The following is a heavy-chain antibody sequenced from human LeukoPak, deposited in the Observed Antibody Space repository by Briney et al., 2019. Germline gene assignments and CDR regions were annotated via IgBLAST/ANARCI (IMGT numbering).Heavy chain of an antibody. V-gene: IGHV4-39*07. Sequence: SETLSLTCTVSGGSISSSSYYWGWIRQPPGKGLEWIGSIYHSGSTYYNPSLKSRVTISVDTSKNQFSLKLSSVTAADTAVYYCARSSYSSGWWGGLAFDIWGQGTMVTVSS. D-gene: IGHD6-19*01. CDR3: ARSSYSSGWWGGLAFDI. J-gene: IGHJ3*02. CDR2: IYHSGST. CDR1: GGSISSSSYY.